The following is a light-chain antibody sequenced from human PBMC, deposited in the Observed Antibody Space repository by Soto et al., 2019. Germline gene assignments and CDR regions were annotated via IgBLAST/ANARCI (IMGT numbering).Light chain of an antibody. J-gene: IGKJ1*01. CDR2: GAS. CDR1: QSLSSN. CDR3: QQYNNWPRT. V-gene: IGKV3-15*01. Sequence: EIVVTQSPATLSVSPGERATLSCMASQSLSSNLAWYQQKPGQAPRLLIYGASTRATGIPARFSASGSGTEFTLTISSLQSEDFAVYYCQQYNNWPRTFGQGTKVDIK.